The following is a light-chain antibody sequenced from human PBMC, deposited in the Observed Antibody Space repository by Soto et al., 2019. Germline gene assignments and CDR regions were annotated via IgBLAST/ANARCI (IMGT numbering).Light chain of an antibody. Sequence: DIQMTQSPSSLSASVGDRVTITCRASQGIGKDLGWYQQRPGKAPNRLIYAASTLQSGVPSRFSGSGSGTEFTFTLSSLQPEDFATYYCLQHNSYPRTFGQGTKVEIK. CDR1: QGIGKD. V-gene: IGKV1-17*01. CDR3: LQHNSYPRT. CDR2: AAS. J-gene: IGKJ1*01.